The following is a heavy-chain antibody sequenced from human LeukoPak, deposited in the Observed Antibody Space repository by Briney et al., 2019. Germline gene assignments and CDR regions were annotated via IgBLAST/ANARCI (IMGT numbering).Heavy chain of an antibody. CDR2: MNPNSGNT. V-gene: IGHV1-8*01. CDR3: ARGIGVHSYYLGY. CDR1: GYTFTNYD. D-gene: IGHD3-16*01. J-gene: IGHJ4*02. Sequence: ASVKVSCKASGYTFTNYDVSWVRQATGQGLEWMGWMNPNSGNTAYAQKFQGRVTMTRNTSISTAYMELSSLRSEDTAVYYCARGIGVHSYYLGYWGQGTLVIVSS.